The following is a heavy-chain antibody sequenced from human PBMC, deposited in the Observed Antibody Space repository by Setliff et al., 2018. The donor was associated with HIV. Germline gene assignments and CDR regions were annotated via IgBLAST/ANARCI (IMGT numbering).Heavy chain of an antibody. V-gene: IGHV4-39*02. CDR3: AREFSSSSFDQ. D-gene: IGHD6-6*01. J-gene: IGHJ4*02. CDR1: GGSISSGSHY. Sequence: SETLSLTCSVSGGSISSGSHYWGWIRQAPGKGLEWIGNIYYSGTTFYNPSLKSRVSISVDTSRNEFSRKLTSVTAADTAVYYCAREFSSSSFDQWGQGTLVTVS. CDR2: IYYSGTT.